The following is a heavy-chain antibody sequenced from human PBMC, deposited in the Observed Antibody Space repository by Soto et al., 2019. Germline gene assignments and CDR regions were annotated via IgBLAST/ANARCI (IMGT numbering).Heavy chain of an antibody. Sequence: GASVKVSCKASGYTFTRYDINWVRQATGQGLEWMGWMNPNSGNTGYAQKFQGRVTMTRNTSISTAYMELSSLRSEDTAVYYCARGRADFRSGYYRWSWFDPWGQGTLVTVSS. CDR3: ARGRADFRSGYYRWSWFDP. J-gene: IGHJ5*02. CDR1: GYTFTRYD. D-gene: IGHD3-3*01. CDR2: MNPNSGNT. V-gene: IGHV1-8*01.